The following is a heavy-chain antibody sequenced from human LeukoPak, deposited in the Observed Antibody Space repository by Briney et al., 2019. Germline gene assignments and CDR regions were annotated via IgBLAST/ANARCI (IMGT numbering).Heavy chain of an antibody. CDR1: GFTFADYG. Sequence: GGSPRLSCAVSGFTFADYGVSWVRQAPGKGLEWVCGINWNGGSTGYVDSVKGRFTVFRHNSKNTLFLQMNSLRAEDTAVYYCAGIVGATDSFDIWGQGTMVTVSS. D-gene: IGHD1-26*01. J-gene: IGHJ3*02. CDR2: INWNGGST. CDR3: AGIVGATDSFDI. V-gene: IGHV3-20*04.